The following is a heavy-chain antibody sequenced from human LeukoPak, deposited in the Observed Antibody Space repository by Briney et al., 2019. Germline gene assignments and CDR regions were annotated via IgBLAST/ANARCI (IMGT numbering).Heavy chain of an antibody. CDR1: GFTFSSYP. Sequence: GRSLRLSCAASGFTFSSYPMHWVRQAPGKGLEWVAAVSDDGNKKFDADFVKGRFTISRDNSKNTLYLQMNSLRGEDTAVYYCARGQLLLEGYFYYMDVWGEGTTVAVSS. CDR3: ARGQLLLEGYFYYMDV. J-gene: IGHJ6*03. CDR2: VSDDGNKK. V-gene: IGHV3-30-3*01. D-gene: IGHD2-2*01.